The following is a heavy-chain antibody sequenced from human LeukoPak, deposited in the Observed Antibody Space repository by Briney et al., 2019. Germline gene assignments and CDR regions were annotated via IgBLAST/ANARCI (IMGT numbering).Heavy chain of an antibody. CDR3: ARHSLGYCSSTSCYPPKNYYYGMDV. Sequence: PSETLSLTCTVSGGSISSYYWGWIRQPPGKGLEWIGNIYSSGTTNYNPSLKSRVTMSVDTSKNQFSLKLSSVTAADTAVYYCARHSLGYCSSTSCYPPKNYYYGMDVWGQGTTVTVSS. V-gene: IGHV4-59*08. CDR1: GGSISSYY. J-gene: IGHJ6*02. D-gene: IGHD2-2*01. CDR2: IYSSGTT.